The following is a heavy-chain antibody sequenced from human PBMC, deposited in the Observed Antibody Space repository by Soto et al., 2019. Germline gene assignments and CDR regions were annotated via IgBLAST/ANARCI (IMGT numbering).Heavy chain of an antibody. D-gene: IGHD5-18*01. Sequence: QVQLQQWGAGLLKPSETLSLTCAVYGGSFSGYYWSWIRQPPGKGLEWIGEINHSGSTNYNPSLKSRVTISVDTSKNQFSLKLSSVIAADTAVYYCARVLRGYSYGHVDYWGQGTLVTVSS. J-gene: IGHJ4*02. CDR1: GGSFSGYY. CDR3: ARVLRGYSYGHVDY. CDR2: INHSGST. V-gene: IGHV4-34*01.